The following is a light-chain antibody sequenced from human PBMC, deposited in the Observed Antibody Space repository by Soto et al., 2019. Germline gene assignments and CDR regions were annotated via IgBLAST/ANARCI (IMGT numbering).Light chain of an antibody. V-gene: IGKV3-15*01. Sequence: EIVMTQSPATLSVSPGERATLSCRASQSVNRNIAWSPQKPGQAPRLLIYGASTRATGVPARFSGSGSGTEFTLTISSLQSEDFAVYYCQQYYNWRTFGQGTNVEIK. J-gene: IGKJ1*01. CDR3: QQYYNWRT. CDR1: QSVNRN. CDR2: GAS.